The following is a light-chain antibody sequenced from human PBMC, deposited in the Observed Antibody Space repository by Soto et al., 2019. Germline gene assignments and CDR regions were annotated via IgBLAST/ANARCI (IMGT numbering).Light chain of an antibody. Sequence: DIQMTQSPSTLSASVGDRVTITCRASQSISSWLAWYQQNPGKAPKLLIYKASSLESGVPARFSGSGSGTEFTLTISSLQPYDFATYYCQQYNDYPWTFGQGTKVEIK. V-gene: IGKV1-5*03. J-gene: IGKJ1*01. CDR1: QSISSW. CDR3: QQYNDYPWT. CDR2: KAS.